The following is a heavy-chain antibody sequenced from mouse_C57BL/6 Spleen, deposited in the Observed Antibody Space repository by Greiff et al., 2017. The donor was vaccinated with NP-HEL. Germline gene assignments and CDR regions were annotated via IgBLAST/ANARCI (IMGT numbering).Heavy chain of an antibody. J-gene: IGHJ4*01. Sequence: EVKLEESGGGLVQPGGSMKLSCAASGFTFSDAWMDWVRQSPEKGLEWVAEIRNKANNLATYYAESVKGRFTISRDDSKSSVYLQMNSLRAEDTGIYYCTRYYAGNAMDYWGQGTSVTVSS. V-gene: IGHV6-6*01. CDR3: TRYYAGNAMDY. D-gene: IGHD1-1*01. CDR1: GFTFSDAW. CDR2: IRNKANNLAT.